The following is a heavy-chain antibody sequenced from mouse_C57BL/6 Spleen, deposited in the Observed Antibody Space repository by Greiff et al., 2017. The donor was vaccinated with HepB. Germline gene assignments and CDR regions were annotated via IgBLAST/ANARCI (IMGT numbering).Heavy chain of an antibody. CDR2: IYPGDGDT. Sequence: VQLQESGAELVKPGASVKISCKASGYAFSSYWMNWVKQRPGKGLEWIGQIYPGDGDTNYNGKFKGKATLTADKSSSTAYMQLSSLTSEDSAVYFCAREGDYDLSFAYWGQGTLVTVSA. CDR1: GYAFSSYW. CDR3: AREGDYDLSFAY. D-gene: IGHD2-4*01. J-gene: IGHJ3*01. V-gene: IGHV1-80*01.